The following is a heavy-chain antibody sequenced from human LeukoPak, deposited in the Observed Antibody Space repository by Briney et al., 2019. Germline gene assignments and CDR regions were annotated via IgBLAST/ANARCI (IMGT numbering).Heavy chain of an antibody. J-gene: IGHJ4*02. Sequence: PGGSLRLSCAASGFTFSIYWMSWVRQAPGKELEWVATIKGDGSERYYVDSVKGRFTVSRDNAKNSMYLQMNSLRAEDTAVYYCARGGTYTVDYWGQGTLVTVSS. V-gene: IGHV3-7*01. CDR1: GFTFSIYW. CDR2: IKGDGSER. CDR3: ARGGTYTVDY. D-gene: IGHD3/OR15-3a*01.